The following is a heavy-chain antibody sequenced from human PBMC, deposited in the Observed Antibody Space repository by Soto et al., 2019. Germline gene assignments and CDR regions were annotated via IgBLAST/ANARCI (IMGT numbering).Heavy chain of an antibody. CDR2: ISGTGGST. CDR3: AKDRLAGGFDY. D-gene: IGHD3-16*01. J-gene: IGHJ4*02. CDR1: GFTFNNYA. Sequence: GGSLRLSCAASGFTFNNYAMNWVRQAPGKGLEWVATISGTGGSTYYADSVKGRFTISRDNSKNTLYLQMNSLRADDTAVYYCAKDRLAGGFDYWGQGTLVTVSS. V-gene: IGHV3-23*01.